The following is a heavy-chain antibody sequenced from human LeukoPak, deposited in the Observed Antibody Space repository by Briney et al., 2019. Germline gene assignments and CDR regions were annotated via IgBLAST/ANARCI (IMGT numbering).Heavy chain of an antibody. J-gene: IGHJ4*02. CDR3: AKHSEGHKRIQLWIDY. V-gene: IGHV3-23*01. CDR1: GFTFSSYA. CDR2: ISGSGGST. Sequence: GGSLRLSCAASGFTFSSYAMSWVRQAPGKGLEWVSAISGSGGSTYYADSVKGRFTISRDNSKSTLYLQMNSLRAEDTAVYYCAKHSEGHKRIQLWIDYWGQGTLVTVSS. D-gene: IGHD5-18*01.